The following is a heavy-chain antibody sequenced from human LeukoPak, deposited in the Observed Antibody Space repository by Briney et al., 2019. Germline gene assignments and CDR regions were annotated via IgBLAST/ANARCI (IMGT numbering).Heavy chain of an antibody. Sequence: PSETLSLTCSVYGGSVSSSFWSWIRQPPGKGLEWIGHIYYSGSTNYNPSLKGRVTISVDTSKNHFSLKVTSVTAADTAVYYCARVGPTDDYGDSHDAFDIWGQGTLVAVSS. CDR3: ARVGPTDDYGDSHDAFDI. J-gene: IGHJ3*02. D-gene: IGHD4-17*01. V-gene: IGHV4-59*02. CDR1: GGSVSSSF. CDR2: IYYSGST.